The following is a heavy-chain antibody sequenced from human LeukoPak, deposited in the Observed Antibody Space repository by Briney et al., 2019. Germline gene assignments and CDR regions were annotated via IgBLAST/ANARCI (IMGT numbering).Heavy chain of an antibody. Sequence: GASVKVSCKASGYTFTSYDINWVRQATGQGLEWMGWMNPNSGNTGYAQKFQGRVTMTRNTSISTAYMGLSSLRSEDTAVYYCARGLRFLEWLPLDYWGQGTLVTVSS. CDR2: MNPNSGNT. CDR3: ARGLRFLEWLPLDY. V-gene: IGHV1-8*01. D-gene: IGHD3-3*01. CDR1: GYTFTSYD. J-gene: IGHJ4*02.